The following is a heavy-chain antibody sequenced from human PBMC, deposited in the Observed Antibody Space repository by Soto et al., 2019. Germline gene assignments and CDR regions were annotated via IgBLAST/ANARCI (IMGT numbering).Heavy chain of an antibody. Sequence: GSGPTLVNPTQTLTLTCTFSGFSLSTSGVGVGWIRQPPGKALEWLAIIYWDDDKRYRPSLKRRPTITKDASKNQVVLTMTNMDPMDTAKYYCIHRRSGSYYNYWGQGTLVTVSS. D-gene: IGHD1-26*01. V-gene: IGHV2-5*02. CDR3: IHRRSGSYYNY. CDR2: IYWDDDK. J-gene: IGHJ4*02. CDR1: GFSLSTSGVG.